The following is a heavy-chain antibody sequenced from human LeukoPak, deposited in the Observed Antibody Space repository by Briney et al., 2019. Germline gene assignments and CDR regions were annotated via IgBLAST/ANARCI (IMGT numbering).Heavy chain of an antibody. Sequence: SETLSLACTVSGGSISSSSYYWGWIRQPPGKGLAWIGSIYYSGSTYYNPSLKSRVTISVDTSKNQFSLKLSSVTAADTAVYYCAREGPVGARTFDYWGQGTLVTVSS. V-gene: IGHV4-39*07. CDR1: GGSISSSSYY. J-gene: IGHJ4*02. D-gene: IGHD1-26*01. CDR3: AREGPVGARTFDY. CDR2: IYYSGST.